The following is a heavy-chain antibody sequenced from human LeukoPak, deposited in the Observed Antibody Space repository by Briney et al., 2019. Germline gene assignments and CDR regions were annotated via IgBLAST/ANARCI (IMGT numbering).Heavy chain of an antibody. CDR1: GFTFSNFD. Sequence: GGSLRLSCAASGFTFSNFDMNWVRQAPGKGLEWVSYISSRSSTIYYADSVKGRFTISRDNAKNSLYLQMNSLRAEDTAVYYCARAEYSSSSSPLDYWGQGTLVTVSS. D-gene: IGHD6-6*01. CDR2: ISSRSSTI. V-gene: IGHV3-48*01. CDR3: ARAEYSSSSSPLDY. J-gene: IGHJ4*02.